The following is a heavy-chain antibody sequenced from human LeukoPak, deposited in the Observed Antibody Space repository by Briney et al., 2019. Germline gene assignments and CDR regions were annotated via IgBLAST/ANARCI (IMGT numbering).Heavy chain of an antibody. Sequence: GGSLRLSCAASGFTFSDYWMHWVRQAPGKGLEWVANIKQGGSEKYYVDSVKGRFTISRDDAKNSLYLQMNSLRAEDTAVYYCARDVVDYLGQGTLVTVSS. CDR2: IKQGGSEK. CDR1: GFTFSDYW. V-gene: IGHV3-7*01. D-gene: IGHD2-21*01. CDR3: ARDVVDY. J-gene: IGHJ4*02.